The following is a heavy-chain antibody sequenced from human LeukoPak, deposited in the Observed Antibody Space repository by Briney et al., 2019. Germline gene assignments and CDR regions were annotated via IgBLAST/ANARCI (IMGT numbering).Heavy chain of an antibody. CDR1: GGSIRSGDYS. V-gene: IGHV4-30-4*01. CDR3: AKVRRGDYFAFDI. Sequence: SQTLSLTCTVSGGSIRSGDYSWSWIRQPPGKGLEWIGYIYYSGSTYYNPSLKSRVTISGDTSKNQFSLNLSSVTAADTAVYYCAKVRRGDYFAFDIWGQGTMVTVSS. J-gene: IGHJ3*02. CDR2: IYYSGST. D-gene: IGHD4-17*01.